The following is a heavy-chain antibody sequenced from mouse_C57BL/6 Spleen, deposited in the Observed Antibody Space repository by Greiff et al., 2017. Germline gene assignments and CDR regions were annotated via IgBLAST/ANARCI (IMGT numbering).Heavy chain of an antibody. Sequence: VKLVESGPGLVQPSQSLSITCTVSGFSLTSYGVHWVRQSPGKGLEWLGVIWSGGSTDYNTAFISRLSIRKENSKSQVFYKMNSLQADDTAIYYCASLYDYGYFDYWGQGTTLTVSS. CDR3: ASLYDYGYFDY. V-gene: IGHV2-2*01. D-gene: IGHD2-4*01. CDR2: IWSGGST. CDR1: GFSLTSYG. J-gene: IGHJ2*01.